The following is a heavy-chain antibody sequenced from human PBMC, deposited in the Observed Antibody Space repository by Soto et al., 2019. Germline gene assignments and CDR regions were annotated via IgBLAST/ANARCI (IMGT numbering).Heavy chain of an antibody. J-gene: IGHJ4*02. CDR1: GFTFDDYT. CDR3: AKDMEGMYSSGWYVFDY. D-gene: IGHD6-19*01. V-gene: IGHV3-43*01. Sequence: PGGSLRLSCAASGFTFDDYTMHWVRQAPGKGLEWVSLISWDGGSTYYADSVKGRFTISRDNSKNSLYLQMNSLRTEDTALYYCAKDMEGMYSSGWYVFDYWGQGTLVTVS. CDR2: ISWDGGST.